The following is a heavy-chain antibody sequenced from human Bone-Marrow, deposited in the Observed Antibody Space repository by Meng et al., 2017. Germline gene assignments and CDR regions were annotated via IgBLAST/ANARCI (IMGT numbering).Heavy chain of an antibody. V-gene: IGHV4-59*12. J-gene: IGHJ3*02. CDR2: IYYSGST. Sequence: SETLSLTCTVSGGSISSYYWSWIRQPPGKGLEWIGYIYYSGSTNYNPSLKSRVTISVDTSKNQFSLTLSSVTAADTAVYYCARDRRGGWDDAFDIWGQGTMVTV. CDR1: GGSISSYY. D-gene: IGHD1-26*01. CDR3: ARDRRGGWDDAFDI.